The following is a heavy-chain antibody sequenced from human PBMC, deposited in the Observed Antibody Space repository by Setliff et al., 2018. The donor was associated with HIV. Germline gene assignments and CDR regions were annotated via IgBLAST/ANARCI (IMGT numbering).Heavy chain of an antibody. Sequence: SETLSLTCTVSGGSISNSRYYWSWIRQPPGKGLEWIGSIYYSGSTYYNPSLKSRVTISGDTSKNQVSLRLSSVTAADTAVYYCATYSAGEGGRGHWGQGTLVTVSS. V-gene: IGHV4-39*01. J-gene: IGHJ4*02. CDR2: IYYSGST. CDR1: GGSISNSRYY. CDR3: ATYSAGEGGRGH. D-gene: IGHD2-15*01.